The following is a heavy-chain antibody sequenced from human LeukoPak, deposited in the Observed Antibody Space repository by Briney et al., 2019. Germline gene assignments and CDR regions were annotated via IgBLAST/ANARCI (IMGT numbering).Heavy chain of an antibody. V-gene: IGHV1-69*06. CDR3: ARGAALQLWFSY. CDR1: VCTYRNYA. D-gene: IGHD5-18*01. CDR2: IIPIFGTA. J-gene: IGHJ4*02. Sequence: SVNVSCKACVCTYRNYAISWVRQAPGKGREWVGGIIPIFGTANYAQKFQGRVTITADKSTSTAYMELSSLRSEDTAVYYCARGAALQLWFSYWGQGTLVTVSS.